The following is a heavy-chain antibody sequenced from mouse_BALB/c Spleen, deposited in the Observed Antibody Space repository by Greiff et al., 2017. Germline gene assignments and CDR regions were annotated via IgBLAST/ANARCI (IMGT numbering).Heavy chain of an antibody. CDR1: GFTFSSYT. V-gene: IGHV5-12-2*01. CDR2: ISNGGGST. CDR3: ARENDYDDGYYAMDY. Sequence: EVHLVESGGGLVQPGGSLKLSCAASGFTFSSYTMSWVRQTPEKRLEWVAYISNGGGSTYYPDTVKGRFTISRDNAKNTLYLQMSSLKSEDTAMYYCARENDYDDGYYAMDYWGQGTSVTVSS. D-gene: IGHD2-4*01. J-gene: IGHJ4*01.